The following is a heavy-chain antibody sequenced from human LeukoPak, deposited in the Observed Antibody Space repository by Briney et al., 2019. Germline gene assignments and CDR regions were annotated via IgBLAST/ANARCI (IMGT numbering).Heavy chain of an antibody. CDR2: ISSSCTNI. V-gene: IGHV3-11*01. CDR3: ATLSVVVVPAELN. J-gene: IGHJ4*02. CDR1: GFTFSNYG. D-gene: IGHD2-15*01. Sequence: GGSLRLSCAASGFTFSNYGMSWIRQAPGKGLEWGSYISSSCTNIYYADSVKGRLTISRDKAKKSLYLQMNSLRAEDTGVYYCATLSVVVVPAELNWGQGTLVTVSS.